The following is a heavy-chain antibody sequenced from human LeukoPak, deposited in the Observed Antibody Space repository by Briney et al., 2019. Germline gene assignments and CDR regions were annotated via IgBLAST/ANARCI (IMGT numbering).Heavy chain of an antibody. D-gene: IGHD3-10*01. CDR1: AFSFTTIC. CDR2: IKKDSTEK. CDR3: EKLARYFDGSETYYYCEH. V-gene: IGHV3-7*01. Sequence: GGSLTLSCAASAFSFTTICMSWVRPAPGMGLEWVTNIKKDSTEKYYMDSVKGPFTISRDNATNSLSLQMHSLRVTATAYYDCEKLARYFDGSETYYYCEHWGEGTPVSASS. J-gene: IGHJ4*02.